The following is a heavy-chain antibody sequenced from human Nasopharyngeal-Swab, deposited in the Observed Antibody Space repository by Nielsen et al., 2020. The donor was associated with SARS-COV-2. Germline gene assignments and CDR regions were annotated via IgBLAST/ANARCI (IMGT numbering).Heavy chain of an antibody. Sequence: WIRQPPGKGLEWVSGINWNGGMTAYADSVKGRFTISRDNAKNSLYLQMNTLTADDTALYYCARARSGTLDFRGQGTLVTVSS. CDR2: INWNGGMT. D-gene: IGHD1-7*01. CDR3: ARARSGTLDF. J-gene: IGHJ4*02. V-gene: IGHV3-20*03.